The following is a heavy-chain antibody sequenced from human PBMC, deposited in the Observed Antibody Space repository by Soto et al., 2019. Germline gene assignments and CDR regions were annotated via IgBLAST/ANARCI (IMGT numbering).Heavy chain of an antibody. J-gene: IGHJ4*02. V-gene: IGHV4-39*01. CDR1: GGSISSSSYY. CDR2: IYYSGST. CDR3: ARHRDVYSSSWFPVYYFDY. Sequence: SETLSLTCTVSGGSISSSSYYWGWIRQPPGKGLEWIGSIYYSGSTYYNPSLKSRVTISVDTSKNQFSLKLSSVTAADTAVYYCARHRDVYSSSWFPVYYFDYWGQGTLVTVSS. D-gene: IGHD6-13*01.